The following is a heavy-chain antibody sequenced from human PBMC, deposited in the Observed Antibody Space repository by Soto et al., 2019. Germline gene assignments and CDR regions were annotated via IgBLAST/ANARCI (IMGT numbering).Heavy chain of an antibody. J-gene: IGHJ6*02. CDR2: INPNSGGT. CDR1: GYTFTGYY. D-gene: IGHD3-10*01. CDR3: ARDRITMVRGVISRSYGMDV. V-gene: IGHV1-2*04. Sequence: ASVKVSCKASGYTFTGYYMHWVRQAPGQGLEWMGWINPNSGGTNYAQKFQGWVTMTRDTSISTAYMELSRLRSDDTAVYYCARDRITMVRGVISRSYGMDVWGQGTTVTVSS.